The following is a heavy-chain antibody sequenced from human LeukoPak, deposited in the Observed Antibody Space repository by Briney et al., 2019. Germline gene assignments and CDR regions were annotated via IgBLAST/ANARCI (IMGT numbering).Heavy chain of an antibody. CDR2: IKSDGST. J-gene: IGHJ5*02. D-gene: IGHD3-10*01. Sequence: PGGSLRLSCAASGFTFSSYAMSWVRQTPGKGLVWVSRIKSDGSTIYADSVKGRFTTSRDNAKNTLYLQMNSLRAEDTAIYYCARAVTYFYGSVTYDWFDPWGQGTLVTVSS. CDR3: ARAVTYFYGSVTYDWFDP. CDR1: GFTFSSYA. V-gene: IGHV3-74*01.